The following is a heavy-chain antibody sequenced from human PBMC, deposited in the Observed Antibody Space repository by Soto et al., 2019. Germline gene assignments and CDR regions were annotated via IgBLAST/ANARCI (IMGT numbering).Heavy chain of an antibody. J-gene: IGHJ6*02. CDR2: ISAYNGNT. Sequence: ASVKVSCKASGYTFTSYGISWVRQAPGQGLEWMGWISAYNGNTNYAQKLQGRVTMTTDTSTSTAYMELRSLRSDDTAVYYCARDEESSRYSGYDYYYYGMDVWGQGTTVTVSS. D-gene: IGHD5-12*01. CDR3: ARDEESSRYSGYDYYYYGMDV. CDR1: GYTFTSYG. V-gene: IGHV1-18*01.